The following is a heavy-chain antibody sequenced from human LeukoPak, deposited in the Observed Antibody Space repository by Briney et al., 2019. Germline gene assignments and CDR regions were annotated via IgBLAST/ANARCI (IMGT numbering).Heavy chain of an antibody. CDR3: ARAKCSGGSCYLGANSYYYGMDV. CDR2: INHSGST. Sequence: PSETLSLTCAVYGGSFSGYYWSWIRQPPGKGREWIGEINHSGSTNYNPSLKSRVTISVDTSKNQFSLKLSSVTAADTAVYYCARAKCSGGSCYLGANSYYYGMDVWGQGTTVTVSS. J-gene: IGHJ6*02. CDR1: GGSFSGYY. V-gene: IGHV4-34*01. D-gene: IGHD2-15*01.